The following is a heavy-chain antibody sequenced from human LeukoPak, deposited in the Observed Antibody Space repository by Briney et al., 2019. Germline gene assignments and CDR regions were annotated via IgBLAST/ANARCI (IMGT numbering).Heavy chain of an antibody. Sequence: SETLSLACTVSGGSIRSSYYYWGWIRQPPGKGLEWIGSIYYSGSTYYNPSLKSRVTISVDTSKNQFSLKLSSVTAADTAVYYCARRFDYWGQGTLVTVSS. V-gene: IGHV4-39*01. CDR1: GGSIRSSYYY. CDR2: IYYSGST. J-gene: IGHJ4*02. CDR3: ARRFDY.